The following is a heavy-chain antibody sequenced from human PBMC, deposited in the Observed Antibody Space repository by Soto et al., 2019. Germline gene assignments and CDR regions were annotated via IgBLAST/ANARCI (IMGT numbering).Heavy chain of an antibody. CDR3: TSSSLGAAFDI. CDR1: WFTFSDSA. V-gene: IGHV3-73*01. CDR2: VRSKAKTNAT. J-gene: IGHJ3*02. Sequence: QTVGSLRLSCAASWFTFSDSALHWVRQASGKGLEWVGRVRSKAKTNATAYATSVKGRFTVSRDDSKNTAYLQMNSLKTEDTAVYYCTSSSLGAAFDIWGQGTMVTVSS.